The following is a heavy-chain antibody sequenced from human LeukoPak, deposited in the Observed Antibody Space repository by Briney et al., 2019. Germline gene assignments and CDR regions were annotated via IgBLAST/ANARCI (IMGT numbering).Heavy chain of an antibody. D-gene: IGHD5-24*01. CDR3: ARDNRRWLQFWNAFDI. J-gene: IGHJ3*02. CDR2: ISYDGSNK. Sequence: GGSLRLSCAASGFTFSSYAMHWVRQAPGKGLEWVAVISYDGSNKYYADSVKGRFTISRDNSKNTLYLQMNSLRAEDTAVYYCARDNRRWLQFWNAFDIWGQGTMVTVSS. CDR1: GFTFSSYA. V-gene: IGHV3-30*04.